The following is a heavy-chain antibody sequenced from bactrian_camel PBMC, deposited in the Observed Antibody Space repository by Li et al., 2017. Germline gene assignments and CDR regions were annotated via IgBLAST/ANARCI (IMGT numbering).Heavy chain of an antibody. D-gene: IGHD1*01. Sequence: LVQAGGPLRLACAVYPYTYKRGCMGWYRQASGEEREGLAAIDRADGSTNYADSVKGRFTISQDNPKSTVYLQMNSLKPDDTAMYYCAADCLYCDDPRDACFGYWGQGTQVTVS. CDR1: PYTYKRGC. CDR2: IDRADGST. V-gene: IGHV3-3*01. J-gene: IGHJ6*01. CDR3: AADCLYCDDPRDACFGY.